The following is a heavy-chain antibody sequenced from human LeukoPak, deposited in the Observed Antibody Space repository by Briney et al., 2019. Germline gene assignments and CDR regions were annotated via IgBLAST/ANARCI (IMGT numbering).Heavy chain of an antibody. D-gene: IGHD1-26*01. Sequence: GGSLRLSCAASGFTVSSNDMNWVRQAPGKGLEWVSVIYRGNNIYYADAVKGRFTISRDSSKNMLYLQMNSLTTEDTGVYYCVRMREENYPEYWGQGTQVTVSS. V-gene: IGHV3-66*01. CDR2: IYRGNNI. CDR3: VRMREENYPEY. CDR1: GFTVSSND. J-gene: IGHJ4*02.